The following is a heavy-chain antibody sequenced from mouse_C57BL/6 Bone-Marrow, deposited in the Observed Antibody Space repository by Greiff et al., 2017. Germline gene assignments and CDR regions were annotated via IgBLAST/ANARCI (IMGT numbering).Heavy chain of an antibody. CDR3: ARWTIYYYGSSDVNYFDY. V-gene: IGHV1-50*01. CDR2: IDPSDSYT. J-gene: IGHJ2*01. Sequence: QVQLQQPGAELVKPGASVKLSCKASGYTFTSYWMQWVKQRPGQGLEWIGEIDPSDSYTNYNQKFKGKATLTVDTSSSTAYMQLSSLTSEDSAVYYCARWTIYYYGSSDVNYFDYWGQGTTLTVSS. D-gene: IGHD1-1*01. CDR1: GYTFTSYW.